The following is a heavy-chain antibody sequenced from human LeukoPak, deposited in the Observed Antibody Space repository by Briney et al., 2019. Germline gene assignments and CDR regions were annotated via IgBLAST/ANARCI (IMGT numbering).Heavy chain of an antibody. CDR2: INSDGSST. Sequence: GGSLRLSCAASGFSFSNYWFHWVRQAPGKGLLWVSRINSDGSSTSYADSVKGRFTISRDNAKNTLYLQMNSLRAEDTAVYYCARRIAAAAAPYYFDYWGQGTLVTVSS. V-gene: IGHV3-74*01. J-gene: IGHJ4*02. CDR1: GFSFSNYW. D-gene: IGHD6-13*01. CDR3: ARRIAAAAAPYYFDY.